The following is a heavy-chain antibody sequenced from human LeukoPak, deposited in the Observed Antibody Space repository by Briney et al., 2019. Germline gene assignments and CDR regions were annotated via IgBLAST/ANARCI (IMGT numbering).Heavy chain of an antibody. Sequence: ASVKVSCKASGYIFTDYYIHWVRQAPGQGLEWMGWINPHSGGTNYARLFHGRVTMTRDTSITTAYMELSRLRSDDTAMYYCAKTDNKYDSRLLFNWGQGTQIIVSS. J-gene: IGHJ1*01. D-gene: IGHD3-22*01. CDR1: GYIFTDYY. CDR3: AKTDNKYDSRLLFN. CDR2: INPHSGGT. V-gene: IGHV1-2*02.